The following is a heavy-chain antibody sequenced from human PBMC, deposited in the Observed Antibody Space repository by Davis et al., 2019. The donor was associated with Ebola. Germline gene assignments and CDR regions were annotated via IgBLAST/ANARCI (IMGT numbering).Heavy chain of an antibody. Sequence: PGGSLRLSCAASGFTFDDYAMHWVRQAPGKGLEWVSGISWNSGSIGYADSVKGRFTISRDNAKNSLYLQMNSLRAEDTAVYYCARESYDSREGYWGQGTLVTVSS. CDR3: ARESYDSREGY. V-gene: IGHV3-9*01. CDR2: ISWNSGSI. D-gene: IGHD3-22*01. CDR1: GFTFDDYA. J-gene: IGHJ4*02.